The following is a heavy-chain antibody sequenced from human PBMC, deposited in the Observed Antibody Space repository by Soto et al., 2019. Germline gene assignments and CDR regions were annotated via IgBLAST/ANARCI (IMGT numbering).Heavy chain of an antibody. D-gene: IGHD5-12*01. V-gene: IGHV3-30-3*01. Sequence: QVQLVESGGGVVQPGRSLRLSCAASGFTFSSYAMHWVRQAPGKGLEWVAVISYDGSNKYYADSVKGRFTISRDNSKNTLYLQINSLRAEDTAVYYCASFDPVRRDGYNSKHYYYYGMDVWGQGTTVTVSS. CDR2: ISYDGSNK. J-gene: IGHJ6*02. CDR1: GFTFSSYA. CDR3: ASFDPVRRDGYNSKHYYYYGMDV.